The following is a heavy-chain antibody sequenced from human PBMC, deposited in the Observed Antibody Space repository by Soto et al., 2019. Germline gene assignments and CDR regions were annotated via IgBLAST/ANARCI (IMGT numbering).Heavy chain of an antibody. CDR3: AKDAEMATIVGPFDY. J-gene: IGHJ4*02. CDR2: ISYDGSNK. D-gene: IGHD5-12*01. CDR1: GFTFSSNG. V-gene: IGHV3-30*18. Sequence: PGGSLRLSCAASGFTFSSNGMHWVRQAPGKGLEWVAVISYDGSNKYYADSVKGRFTISRDNSKNTLYLQMNSLRAEDTAVYYCAKDAEMATIVGPFDYWGQGTLVTVSS.